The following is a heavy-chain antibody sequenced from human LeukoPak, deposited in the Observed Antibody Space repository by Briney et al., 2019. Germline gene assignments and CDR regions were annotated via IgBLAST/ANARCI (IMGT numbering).Heavy chain of an antibody. V-gene: IGHV3-30-3*01. CDR2: ISYDGSNK. CDR1: GFTFSSYA. Sequence: GRSLRLSCAASGFTFSSYAMHWVRQAPGKGLEWVAVISYDGSNKYYADSVKGRLTISRDNSKNTLYLQMNSLRAEDTAVYYCARAHSSGWYDVSLCGYYFDYWGQGTLVTVSS. J-gene: IGHJ4*02. D-gene: IGHD6-19*01. CDR3: ARAHSSGWYDVSLCGYYFDY.